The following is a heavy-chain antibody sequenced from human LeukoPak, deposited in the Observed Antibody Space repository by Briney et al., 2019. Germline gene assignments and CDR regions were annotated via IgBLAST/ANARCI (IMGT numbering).Heavy chain of an antibody. J-gene: IGHJ4*02. V-gene: IGHV1-2*04. CDR1: GYTFTGYY. CDR3: ARGLWFGELFQYYFDY. CDR2: INPNSGGT. D-gene: IGHD3-10*01. Sequence: GASVKVSCKASGYTFTGYYMHWVRQAPGQGLEWMGWINPNSGGTNYAQKFQGWVTMTRDTSISTAYMELSRLRSDDTAVYYCARGLWFGELFQYYFDYWGQGTLVTVSS.